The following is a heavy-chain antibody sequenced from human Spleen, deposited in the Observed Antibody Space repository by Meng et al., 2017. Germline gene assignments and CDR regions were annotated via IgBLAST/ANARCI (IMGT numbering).Heavy chain of an antibody. D-gene: IGHD2-21*01. J-gene: IGHJ4*02. Sequence: QVQLVQSGAEVKKPGATVKVSCKASGYTFTSYGISWVRQAPGQGLEWMGWISPYNGNTNYAPTFRGRVTMVTDTATTTAFMELRSLRSDDTAVYYCVRDDVDVQFDYWGQGTLVTVSS. V-gene: IGHV1-18*01. CDR1: GYTFTSYG. CDR3: VRDDVDVQFDY. CDR2: ISPYNGNT.